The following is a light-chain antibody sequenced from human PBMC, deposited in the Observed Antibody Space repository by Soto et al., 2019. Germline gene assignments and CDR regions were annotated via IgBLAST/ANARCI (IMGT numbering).Light chain of an antibody. CDR2: SDN. V-gene: IGLV1-44*01. Sequence: QSVLTQPPSASGTPGQRVTISCSGSSSNIGTNTFIWYQQLPGAAPKLLIYSDNQRPSGVPDRFSGSKSGTSASLAISGLQSEDEADYYCAAWDVSLVVFGGGTKVTVL. J-gene: IGLJ2*01. CDR1: SSNIGTNT. CDR3: AAWDVSLVV.